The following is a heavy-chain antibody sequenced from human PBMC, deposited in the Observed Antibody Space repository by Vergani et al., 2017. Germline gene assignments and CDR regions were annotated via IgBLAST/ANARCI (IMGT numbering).Heavy chain of an antibody. Sequence: QVQLVQSGAEVQKPGASVKVSCKASGYTFTGYYMHWVRQAPGQGLEWMGWINPNSGGTNYAQKFQGRVTMTRDTSISTAYMELSRLRSDDTAVYYCARPIVGATSRAGAFDIWGQGTMVTVSS. CDR3: ARPIVGATSRAGAFDI. D-gene: IGHD1-26*01. J-gene: IGHJ3*02. V-gene: IGHV1-2*02. CDR2: INPNSGGT. CDR1: GYTFTGYY.